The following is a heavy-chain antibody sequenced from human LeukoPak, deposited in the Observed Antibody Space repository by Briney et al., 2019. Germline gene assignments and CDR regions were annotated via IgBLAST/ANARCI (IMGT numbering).Heavy chain of an antibody. CDR3: ASESVTTRVFDY. V-gene: IGHV1-69*05. CDR1: GGTFSSYA. Sequence: AASVKVSCKASGGTFSSYAISWVRQAPGQGLEWMGGIIPIFGTANYAQKFQGRVTITTDESTSTAYMELSSLRSEDTAVYYCASESVTTRVFDYWGQGTLVTVSS. CDR2: IIPIFGTA. J-gene: IGHJ4*02. D-gene: IGHD4-11*01.